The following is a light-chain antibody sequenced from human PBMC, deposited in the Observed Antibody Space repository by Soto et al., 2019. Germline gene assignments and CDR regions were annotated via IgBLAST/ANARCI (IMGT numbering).Light chain of an antibody. CDR3: QQYYSYPQT. V-gene: IGKV1-8*01. CDR1: QGISSD. Sequence: AIRMTQSPSSLSASTGDRVTITCRASQGISSDLAWYQQKPGKAPKLLIYAASTLQSGVPSRFSGSGSGTDFNLTISCLQSEDFATYYCQQYYSYPQTFGQGTKVEIK. J-gene: IGKJ1*01. CDR2: AAS.